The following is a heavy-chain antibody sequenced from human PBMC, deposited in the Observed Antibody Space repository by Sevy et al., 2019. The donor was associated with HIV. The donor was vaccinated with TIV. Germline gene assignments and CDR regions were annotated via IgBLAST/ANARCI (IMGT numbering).Heavy chain of an antibody. CDR2: IKSKTDGGTT. V-gene: IGHV3-15*01. Sequence: GESLKIACAASGFTFSNAWMSWVRQAPGKGLEWVGRIKSKTDGGTTDYAAPVKGRFTISRDDSKNTLYLQMNSLKTEDTAVYYCTLARYYYDSSGYNIDYWGQGTLVTVSS. CDR1: GFTFSNAW. J-gene: IGHJ4*02. CDR3: TLARYYYDSSGYNIDY. D-gene: IGHD3-22*01.